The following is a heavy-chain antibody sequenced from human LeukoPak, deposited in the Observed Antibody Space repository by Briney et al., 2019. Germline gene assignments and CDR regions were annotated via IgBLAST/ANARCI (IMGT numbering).Heavy chain of an antibody. V-gene: IGHV3-7*01. CDR3: ATSDDSSGSD. D-gene: IGHD3-22*01. J-gene: IGHJ4*02. CDR2: INLDGSVS. Sequence: GGNLRLSCAGSGFTFSGNRMRWGRQAQGKGMRWVANINLDGSVSDYVDCARGRFTISRDNAKNSLYLQMNSLRAEDTALYYGATSDDSSGSDWGQGTLVTVSS. CDR1: GFTFSGNR.